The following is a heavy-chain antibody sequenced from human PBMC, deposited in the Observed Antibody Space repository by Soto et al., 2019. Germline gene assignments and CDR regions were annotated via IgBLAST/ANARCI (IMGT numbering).Heavy chain of an antibody. V-gene: IGHV3-23*01. CDR3: AKNPTYYYDSSGYYFDY. Sequence: GGSLRLSCAASGFTFSSYAMSWVRQAPGKGLEWVSAISGSGGSTYYADSVKGRVTISRDNSKNTLYLQMNSLRAEDTAVYYCAKNPTYYYDSSGYYFDYWGQGTLVTVSS. CDR1: GFTFSSYA. D-gene: IGHD3-22*01. CDR2: ISGSGGST. J-gene: IGHJ4*02.